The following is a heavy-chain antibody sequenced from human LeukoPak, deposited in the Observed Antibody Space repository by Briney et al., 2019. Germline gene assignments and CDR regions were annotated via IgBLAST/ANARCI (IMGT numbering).Heavy chain of an antibody. CDR2: IYYSGST. J-gene: IGHJ4*02. CDR1: GGSISSYY. D-gene: IGHD5-24*01. V-gene: IGHV4-59*01. Sequence: SETLSLTCTVSGGSISSYYWSWIRQPAGKGLEWIGYIYYSGSTNYNPSLKSRVTISVDTSKNQFSLKLSSVTAADTAVYYCARVGEVATIRHWGQGTLVTVSS. CDR3: ARVGEVATIRH.